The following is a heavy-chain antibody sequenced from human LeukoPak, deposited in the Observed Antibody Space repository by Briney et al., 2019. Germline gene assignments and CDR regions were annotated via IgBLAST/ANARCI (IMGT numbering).Heavy chain of an antibody. V-gene: IGHV3-30*09. CDR3: AKSYDNGWYVCDY. CDR1: GFTFSNFA. J-gene: IGHJ4*02. CDR2: ISYDGSIK. D-gene: IGHD6-19*01. Sequence: GGSLRLSCTASGFTFSNFAMNWVRQAPGKGLEWVAFISYDGSIKSYADSVKGRFAVSRDNSKNTLYLQMNSLRPEDTAFYYCAKSYDNGWYVCDYWGQGTLVTVSS.